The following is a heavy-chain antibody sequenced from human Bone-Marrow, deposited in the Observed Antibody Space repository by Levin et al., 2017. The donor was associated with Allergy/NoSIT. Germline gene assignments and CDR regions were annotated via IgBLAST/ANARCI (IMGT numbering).Heavy chain of an antibody. V-gene: IGHV4-59*01. CDR3: ARDHYDYIWGSYRYAFDI. D-gene: IGHD3-16*02. CDR1: GGSISSYY. CDR2: IYYSGST. J-gene: IGHJ3*02. Sequence: KTSETLSLTCTVSGGSISSYYWSWIRQPPGKGLEWIGYIYYSGSTNYNPSLKSRVTISVDTSKNQFSLKLSSVTAADTAVYYCARDHYDYIWGSYRYAFDIWGQGTMVTVSS.